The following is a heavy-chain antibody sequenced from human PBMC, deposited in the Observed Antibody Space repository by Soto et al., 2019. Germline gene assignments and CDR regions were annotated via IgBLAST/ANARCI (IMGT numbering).Heavy chain of an antibody. V-gene: IGHV4-39*01. Sequence: QLQLQESGPGLVKPSETLSLTCSVSGGSISNRYYWGWIRQPPGTGPEGIGRVYTSGSTYPNQSLKSRVPMSVDTTKTQFSLKLTSLADADTAVYYCARQRPPVLRRQPDAFDIWGPGIVVIVSS. J-gene: IGHJ3*02. CDR1: GGSISNRYY. D-gene: IGHD4-17*01. CDR3: ARQRPPVLRRQPDAFDI. CDR2: VYTSGST.